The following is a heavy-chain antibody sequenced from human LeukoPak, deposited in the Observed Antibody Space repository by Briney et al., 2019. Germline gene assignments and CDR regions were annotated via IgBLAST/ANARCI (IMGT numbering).Heavy chain of an antibody. Sequence: ASVKVSCKVSGYTLTELSMHWVRQAPGQGLEWMGWINPNSGGTNYAQKFQGRVTMTRDTSISTAYMELSRLRSDDTAVYYCARDGTYYYDSSGLNWFDPWGQGTLVTVSS. CDR3: ARDGTYYYDSSGLNWFDP. CDR2: INPNSGGT. D-gene: IGHD3-22*01. CDR1: GYTLTELS. J-gene: IGHJ5*02. V-gene: IGHV1-2*02.